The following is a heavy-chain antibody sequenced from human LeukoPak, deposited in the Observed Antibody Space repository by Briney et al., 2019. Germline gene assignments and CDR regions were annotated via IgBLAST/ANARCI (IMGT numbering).Heavy chain of an antibody. Sequence: PAGSLRLSCAASGSTFSSYSMNWVRQAQGKGLEWVSSISSSSSYIYYADSVKGRFTISRDNAKNSLYLQMNSLRAEDTAVYYCARGDGGAAGYDYWGQGTLVTVSS. J-gene: IGHJ4*02. CDR3: ARGDGGAAGYDY. V-gene: IGHV3-21*01. D-gene: IGHD1-26*01. CDR2: ISSSSSYI. CDR1: GSTFSSYS.